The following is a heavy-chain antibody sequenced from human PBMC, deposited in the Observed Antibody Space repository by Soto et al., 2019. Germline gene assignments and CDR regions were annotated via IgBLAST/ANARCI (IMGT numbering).Heavy chain of an antibody. J-gene: IGHJ6*02. CDR1: GGSISSGGYY. CDR3: ARDFGGYCSGGSCYSSVDGMDV. CDR2: IYYSGST. D-gene: IGHD2-15*01. V-gene: IGHV4-31*03. Sequence: SETLSLTCTVSGGSISSGGYYWSWIRQHPGKGLEWIGYIYYSGSTYYNPSLKSRVTISVDTSKNQFSLKLSSVTAADTAVYYCARDFGGYCSGGSCYSSVDGMDVWGQGTTVTVSS.